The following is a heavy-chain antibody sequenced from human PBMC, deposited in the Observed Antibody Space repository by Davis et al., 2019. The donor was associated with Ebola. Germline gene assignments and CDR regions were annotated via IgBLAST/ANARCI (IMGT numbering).Heavy chain of an antibody. CDR3: ARAPKYTGYDFPYYFDY. Sequence: GESLKISCEVSGFTFSSYEMSWVRQAPGKGLEWVSYISNSGSTKYYADSVKGRFTISRDNAKNSLYLQMNSLRGEDTAVYYCARAPKYTGYDFPYYFDYWGQGTLVTVSS. V-gene: IGHV3-48*03. D-gene: IGHD5-12*01. CDR2: ISNSGSTK. CDR1: GFTFSSYE. J-gene: IGHJ4*02.